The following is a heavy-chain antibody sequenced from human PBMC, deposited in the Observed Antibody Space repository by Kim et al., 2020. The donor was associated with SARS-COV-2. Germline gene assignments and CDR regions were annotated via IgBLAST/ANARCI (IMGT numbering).Heavy chain of an antibody. D-gene: IGHD2-15*01. J-gene: IGHJ4*02. Sequence: GHAGTMKGRYTISREDSKNTVYLQMNSLKGGESAVYYCTRAGGRECYFDYWGQGTLVTVSS. V-gene: IGHV3-15*01. CDR3: TRAGGRECYFDY.